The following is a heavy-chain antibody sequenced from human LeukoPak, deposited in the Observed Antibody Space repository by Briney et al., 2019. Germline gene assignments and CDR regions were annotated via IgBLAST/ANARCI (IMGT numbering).Heavy chain of an antibody. CDR2: MSPNSGDT. D-gene: IGHD7-27*01. V-gene: IGHV1-8*01. CDR1: GYTFTTYD. J-gene: IGHJ4*02. CDR3: VRTPPNWGFDY. Sequence: ASVKVSCKASGYTFTTYDINWVRQATGQGLEWLGWMSPNSGDTGYAQKFQGRVTMTSDSSISTAYMELSSLRSEDTAIYYCVRTPPNWGFDYWGQGTLVTVSS.